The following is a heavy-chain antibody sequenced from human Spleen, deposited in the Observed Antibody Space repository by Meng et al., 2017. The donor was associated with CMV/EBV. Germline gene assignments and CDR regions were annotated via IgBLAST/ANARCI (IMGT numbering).Heavy chain of an antibody. CDR1: GFDFSNYG. D-gene: IGHD2-2*01. J-gene: IGHJ6*02. CDR2: IKQDGSEK. V-gene: IGHV3-7*01. Sequence: GGSLRLSCEASGFDFSNYGMYWVRQAPGKGLEWVANIKQDGSEKYYVDSVKGRFTISRDNAKNSLYLQMNSLRAEDTAVYYCAREGYCSSTSCYGEDVWGQGTTVTVSS. CDR3: AREGYCSSTSCYGEDV.